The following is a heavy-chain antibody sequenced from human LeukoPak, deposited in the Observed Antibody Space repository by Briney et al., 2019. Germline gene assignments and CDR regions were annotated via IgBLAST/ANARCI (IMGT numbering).Heavy chain of an antibody. J-gene: IGHJ1*01. CDR3: ARDTRRYDSSGHSLYFHH. CDR1: GYTFTDYY. CDR2: INLHRGGP. Sequence: ASVHVSFQASGYTFTDYYIHWLRQPPGQGLEGVGWINLHRGGPNYAQKFHGRVTMTRDTSTSTAYLELSRLGSDDTAVYFCARDTRRYDSSGHSLYFHHWGQGTLVTVSS. V-gene: IGHV1-2*02. D-gene: IGHD3-22*01.